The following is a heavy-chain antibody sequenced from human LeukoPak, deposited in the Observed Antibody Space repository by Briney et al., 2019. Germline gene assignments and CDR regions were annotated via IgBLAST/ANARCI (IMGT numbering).Heavy chain of an antibody. J-gene: IGHJ3*02. CDR3: ARRGPYDSSGYWAFDI. D-gene: IGHD3-22*01. Sequence: ASVKVSCKASGYTFTGYYMHWVRQAPGQGLEWMGWINPNSGGTNYAQKFQGRVTMTRDTSISTAYMELSRLRSDDTAVYYCARRGPYDSSGYWAFDIWGQGTMVTVSS. V-gene: IGHV1-2*02. CDR1: GYTFTGYY. CDR2: INPNSGGT.